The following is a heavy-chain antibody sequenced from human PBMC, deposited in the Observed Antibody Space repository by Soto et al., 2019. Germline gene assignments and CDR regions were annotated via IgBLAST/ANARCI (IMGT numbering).Heavy chain of an antibody. Sequence: VQLVQSGAEVKKPGSSVTVSCKASGGTFSSYAISWVRQAPGQGLEWMGGIIPIFGTANYAQKFQGRVTITADKSTSTAYMELSSLRSEDTAVYYCARDLPNDKGLAVAGTFDYWGQGTLVTVSS. CDR1: GGTFSSYA. CDR3: ARDLPNDKGLAVAGTFDY. CDR2: IIPIFGTA. D-gene: IGHD6-19*01. J-gene: IGHJ4*02. V-gene: IGHV1-69*06.